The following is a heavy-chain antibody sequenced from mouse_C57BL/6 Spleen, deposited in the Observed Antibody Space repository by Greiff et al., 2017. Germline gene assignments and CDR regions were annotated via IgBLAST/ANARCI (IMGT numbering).Heavy chain of an antibody. CDR1: GYTFTDYE. CDR2: IDPETGGT. CDR3: TREGEGAWFAY. Sequence: QVHVKQSGAELVRPGASVTLSCKASGYTFTDYEMHWVKQTPVHGLEWIGAIDPETGGTAYNQKFKGKAILTADKSSSTAYMELRSLTSEDSAVYYCTREGEGAWFAYWGQGTLVTVSA. J-gene: IGHJ3*01. V-gene: IGHV1-15*01.